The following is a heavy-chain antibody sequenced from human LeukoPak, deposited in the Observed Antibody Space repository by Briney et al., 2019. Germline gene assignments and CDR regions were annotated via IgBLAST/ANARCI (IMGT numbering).Heavy chain of an antibody. CDR1: GFTFSSYA. Sequence: GRSLRLSCAASGFTFSSYAMHWVRQAPGKGLEWVAVIWYDGSNKYYADSVKGRFTISRDNSKNTLYLQMNSLRAEDTAVYYCARDLYVWGSYRYTPAGYWGQGTLVTVSS. J-gene: IGHJ4*02. V-gene: IGHV3-33*08. D-gene: IGHD3-16*02. CDR2: IWYDGSNK. CDR3: ARDLYVWGSYRYTPAGY.